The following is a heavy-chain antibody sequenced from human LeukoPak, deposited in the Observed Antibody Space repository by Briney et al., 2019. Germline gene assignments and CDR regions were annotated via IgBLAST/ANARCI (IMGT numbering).Heavy chain of an antibody. D-gene: IGHD5-12*01. CDR3: ASTKWLRSYFDY. J-gene: IGHJ4*02. CDR2: INHSGST. Sequence: KPSETLSLTCAVYGVSFSGYYCSWIRQPPGKGLEWVGEINHSGSTNYNPSLKSRVTISVDTSKNQSSLKLSSVTAADTALYYCASTKWLRSYFDYWGQGTLVTVSS. V-gene: IGHV4-34*01. CDR1: GVSFSGYY.